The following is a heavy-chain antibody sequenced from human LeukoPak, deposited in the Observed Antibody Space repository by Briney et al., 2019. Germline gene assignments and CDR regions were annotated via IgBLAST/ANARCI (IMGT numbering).Heavy chain of an antibody. CDR3: AKDPNGDYIGAFDI. V-gene: IGHV3-23*01. CDR2: ISGSGGNT. D-gene: IGHD4-17*01. J-gene: IGHJ3*02. Sequence: GGSLRLSCAASGFTFSTYAMTWVRQAPGKGLEWVSSISGSGGNTYYADSVQGRFTISRDNSKNTLYLQMNSLRAEDTAVYYCAKDPNGDYIGAFDIWGQGTMVTVSS. CDR1: GFTFSTYA.